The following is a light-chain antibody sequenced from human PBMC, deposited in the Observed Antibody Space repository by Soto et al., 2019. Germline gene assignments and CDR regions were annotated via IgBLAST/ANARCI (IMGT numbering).Light chain of an antibody. V-gene: IGKV1-5*03. J-gene: IGKJ1*01. Sequence: DIQMTQSPSTLSASVGDRVTITCRASKSISTWLAWYQQKPGKAPRLLIYKASILESGVPSRFSGSGSGTEFTLTISSLQHDDFATYYCQQYKGAFGQGTKVEIK. CDR2: KAS. CDR3: QQYKGA. CDR1: KSISTW.